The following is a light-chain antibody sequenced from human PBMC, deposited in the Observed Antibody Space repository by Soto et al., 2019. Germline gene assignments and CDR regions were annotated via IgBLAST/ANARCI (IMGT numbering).Light chain of an antibody. V-gene: IGKV3-15*01. CDR3: QQYNNWPPWT. Sequence: EIVMTQSPATLSVSPGERATLSCRASQRVSRNLAWYQQKPGQAPRLLIYDASTRATGIPDRFSGSGSEPEFTLTISSLQSEDYAIHYCQQYNNWPPWTFGQGTKVDIK. J-gene: IGKJ1*01. CDR1: QRVSRN. CDR2: DAS.